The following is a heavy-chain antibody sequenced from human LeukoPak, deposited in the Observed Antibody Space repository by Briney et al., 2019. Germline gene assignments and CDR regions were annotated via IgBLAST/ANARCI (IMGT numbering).Heavy chain of an antibody. D-gene: IGHD5-18*01. J-gene: IGHJ4*02. Sequence: ASVKVSCKASGYTFTRYYIHWVRQAPGQGLEWMGIINPSGGSTSYAQKFQGRVTMTRDTSTSTVYMELSSLRSEDTAVYYCARESYGYYFDYWGQGTLVTVSS. CDR3: ARESYGYYFDY. CDR2: INPSGGST. CDR1: GYTFTRYY. V-gene: IGHV1-46*01.